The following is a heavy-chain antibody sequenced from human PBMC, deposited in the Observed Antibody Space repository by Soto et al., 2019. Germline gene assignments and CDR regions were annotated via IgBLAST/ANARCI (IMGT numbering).Heavy chain of an antibody. CDR2: ISGSGDNT. D-gene: IGHD3-3*01. CDR1: GFSFSDYA. CDR3: AKGRAITVYGVDILFDY. J-gene: IGHJ4*01. V-gene: IGHV3-23*01. Sequence: GSLRLSCKASGFSFSDYAMTWVRQAPGKGLEWVSVISGSGDNTFYAASVKGRFAISRDNSKNVLYLQMSSLSADDPAVYFCAKGRAITVYGVDILFDYWGLGTLVTISS.